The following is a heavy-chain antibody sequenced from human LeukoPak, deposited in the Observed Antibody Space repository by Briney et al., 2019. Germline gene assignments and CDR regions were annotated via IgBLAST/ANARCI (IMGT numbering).Heavy chain of an antibody. CDR1: GFTVSSNY. D-gene: IGHD1-26*01. CDR2: IYSGGST. V-gene: IGHV3-53*01. CDR3: ARSSAIVGGTRGFDY. J-gene: IGHJ4*02. Sequence: GGSLRLSCAASGFTVSSNYMNWVRQAPGKGLEWVSVIYSGGSTYYADSVKGRFTISRDSSQNTLYLQMNSLRAEDTAVYYCARSSAIVGGTRGFDYWGRGTLVTVSS.